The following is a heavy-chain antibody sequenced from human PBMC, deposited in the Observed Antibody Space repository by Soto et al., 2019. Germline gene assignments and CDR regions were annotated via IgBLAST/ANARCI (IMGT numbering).Heavy chain of an antibody. CDR1: GGSFSGYY. V-gene: IGHV4-34*01. CDR2: INHSGST. CDR3: ARGLSFYDSSGTIPYY. D-gene: IGHD3-22*01. J-gene: IGHJ4*02. Sequence: SETLSLTCAVYGGSFSGYYWSWIRQPPGKGLEWIGEINHSGSTNYNPSLKSRVTISVDTSKNQFSLKLSSVTAADTAVYYCARGLSFYDSSGTIPYYWGQGTLVTAPQ.